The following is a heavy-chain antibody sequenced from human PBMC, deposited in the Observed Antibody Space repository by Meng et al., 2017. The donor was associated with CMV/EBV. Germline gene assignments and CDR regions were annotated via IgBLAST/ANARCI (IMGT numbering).Heavy chain of an antibody. J-gene: IGHJ4*02. Sequence: QLVEFGGGLIQPGGSLRLSCAASGFTVSNNYMRWFRQAPGKGLEWVSLIYSEGTTDYADSVKGRFTISRDNSKNTLYLQMNSLRAEDTAVYYCARDGNYHGVWGQGTLVTVSS. D-gene: IGHD1-7*01. CDR3: ARDGNYHGV. V-gene: IGHV3-53*01. CDR1: GFTVSNNY. CDR2: IYSEGTT.